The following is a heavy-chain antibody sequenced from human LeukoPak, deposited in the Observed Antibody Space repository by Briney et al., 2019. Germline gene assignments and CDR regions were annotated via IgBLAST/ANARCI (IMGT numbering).Heavy chain of an antibody. J-gene: IGHJ4*02. Sequence: GSLRLSCAASEFSVGSNYMTWVRQAPGKGLEWVSSITGSGPYMLYADSVKHRFTISRDNTKNLLYLEMNSLRAEDTAMYFCVRDVGAVRGEVYFDYWGQGTLVTVSS. D-gene: IGHD3-10*01. V-gene: IGHV3-21*06. CDR3: VRDVGAVRGEVYFDY. CDR1: EFSVGSNY. CDR2: ITGSGPYM.